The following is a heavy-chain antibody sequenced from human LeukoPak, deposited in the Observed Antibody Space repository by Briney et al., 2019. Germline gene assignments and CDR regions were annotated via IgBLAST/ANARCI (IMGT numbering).Heavy chain of an antibody. CDR2: ISSSSYI. CDR3: ATGYCSSTSCRILGY. D-gene: IGHD2-2*01. CDR1: GFTFSSYS. V-gene: IGHV3-21*01. J-gene: IGHJ4*02. Sequence: GGSLRLSCAASGFTFSSYSMNWVRQAPGKGLEWVSSISSSSYIYYADSVKGRFTISRDNAKNSLYLQMNSLRAEDTAVYYCATGYCSSTSCRILGYWGQGTLVTVSS.